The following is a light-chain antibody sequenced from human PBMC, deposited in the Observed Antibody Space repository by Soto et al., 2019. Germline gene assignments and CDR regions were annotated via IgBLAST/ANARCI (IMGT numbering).Light chain of an antibody. CDR1: IHYDF. J-gene: IGLJ1*01. CDR2: EVS. Sequence: QSALTQPASVSGSPGQSITISCTGYIHYDFVSWYQQHPGTAPKLVIYEVSNRPSGTSDRFSGSKSGHTASLTISGLQTEDEAVYYCGTWDNSLSAGLFGAGTKVTVL. CDR3: GTWDNSLSAGL. V-gene: IGLV2-14*01.